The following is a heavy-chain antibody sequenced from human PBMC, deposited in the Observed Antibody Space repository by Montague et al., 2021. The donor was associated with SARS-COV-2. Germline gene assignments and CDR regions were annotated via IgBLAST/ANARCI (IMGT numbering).Heavy chain of an antibody. CDR3: ARHHISTMYGYSWFDP. D-gene: IGHD1-14*01. J-gene: IGHJ5*02. V-gene: IGHV4-59*02. Sequence: SETLSLTCTVSAVSVKNYYWSWIRQPPGKGLEWIGYVHYSGKTKSNPSLQNPFSISLDASKNQFYLSLTSVTSADAAVYYCARHHISTMYGYSWFDPWGRGTLVTVSS. CDR1: AVSVKNYY. CDR2: VHYSGKT.